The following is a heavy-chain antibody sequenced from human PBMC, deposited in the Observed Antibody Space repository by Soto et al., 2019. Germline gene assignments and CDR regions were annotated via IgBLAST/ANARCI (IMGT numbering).Heavy chain of an antibody. Sequence: EVQLVESGGGLVQPGGSLRLSCAASGFTFSSYYMSWVRQPPGKGLEWVANIKQDGSEKYYVDSVKGRCTISRDNAKKSLYLQMNRLRAEDTAVYYCARDGYSAGFDIWGQGTMVTVSP. D-gene: IGHD5-18*01. J-gene: IGHJ3*02. CDR1: GFTFSSYY. CDR2: IKQDGSEK. V-gene: IGHV3-7*01. CDR3: ARDGYSAGFDI.